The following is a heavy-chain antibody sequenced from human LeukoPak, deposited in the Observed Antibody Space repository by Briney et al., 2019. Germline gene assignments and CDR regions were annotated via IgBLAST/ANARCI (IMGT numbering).Heavy chain of an antibody. CDR3: AKSMPRYSYGYNYFDY. J-gene: IGHJ4*02. Sequence: GGSLRLSCTTSGFTFDDYAMHWVRQAPGKGLEWVSLISWDGGSTYYADSVKGRFTISRDNSKNSLYLQMNSLRAEDTALYYCAKSMPRYSYGYNYFDYWGQGTLVTVSS. D-gene: IGHD5-18*01. V-gene: IGHV3-43D*03. CDR2: ISWDGGST. CDR1: GFTFDDYA.